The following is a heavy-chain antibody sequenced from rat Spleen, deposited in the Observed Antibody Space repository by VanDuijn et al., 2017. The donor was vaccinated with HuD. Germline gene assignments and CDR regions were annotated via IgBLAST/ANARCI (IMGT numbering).Heavy chain of an antibody. CDR3: ARIGGLRNWFAY. D-gene: IGHD4-3*01. Sequence: EVRLVESGGGLVQPGRSLKLSCAASGFTFSDFDMAWVRQAPTKGLEWVASISTGGDDTYYRDSVKGRFTISRDDEESTLYLQMYSLRSEDRATYFCARIGGLRNWFAYWGQGTLVTVSS. CDR1: GFTFSDFD. J-gene: IGHJ3*01. V-gene: IGHV5S23*01. CDR2: ISTGGDDT.